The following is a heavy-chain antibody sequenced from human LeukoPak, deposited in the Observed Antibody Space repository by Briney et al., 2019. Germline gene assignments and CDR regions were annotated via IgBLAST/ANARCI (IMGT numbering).Heavy chain of an antibody. J-gene: IGHJ4*02. D-gene: IGHD3-3*01. V-gene: IGHV4-30-2*01. CDR1: GDPISSGGYF. CDR2: IYHSGIT. CDR3: ARGNNKYDFWSGYYHPFYY. Sequence: SETLSLTCAVSGDPISSGGYFCRWIRRPPGEGLVWNGYIYHSGITYYNPSLKSRVTISVDRSKTQFSLKMSSVTAADTAVYYCARGNNKYDFWSGYYHPFYYWGQGTLVTVSS.